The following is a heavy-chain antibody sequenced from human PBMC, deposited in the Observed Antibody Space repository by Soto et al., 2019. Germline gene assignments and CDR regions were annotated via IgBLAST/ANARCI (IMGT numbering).Heavy chain of an antibody. CDR2: IHYNGNT. CDR3: AREGNLGRWIQPLDS. J-gene: IGHJ4*02. V-gene: IGHV4-59*01. Sequence: SETLSLSCTVSGDSISSYSGSWIRQPPGKGLGWIGNIHYNGNTKYSPSLKSRVTMSVDTSKNHFSLKLISVTTADTAVYFCAREGNLGRWIQPLDSWGQGTLVTVSS. CDR1: GDSISSYS. D-gene: IGHD2-2*03.